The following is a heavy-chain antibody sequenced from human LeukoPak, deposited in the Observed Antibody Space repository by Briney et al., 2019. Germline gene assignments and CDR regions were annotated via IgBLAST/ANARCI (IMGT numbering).Heavy chain of an antibody. V-gene: IGHV4-39*01. Sequence: SETLSLTCTVSGGSISSSSYYWGWIRQPPGKGLEWIGSIYYSGSTYYNPSLKSRVTISVDTSKNQFSLKLSSVTAADTAVYYCARPYYDFWSGYGHGTYYYYYGMDVWGQGTTVTVSS. CDR2: IYYSGST. CDR1: GGSISSSSYY. CDR3: ARPYYDFWSGYGHGTYYYYYGMDV. D-gene: IGHD3-3*01. J-gene: IGHJ6*02.